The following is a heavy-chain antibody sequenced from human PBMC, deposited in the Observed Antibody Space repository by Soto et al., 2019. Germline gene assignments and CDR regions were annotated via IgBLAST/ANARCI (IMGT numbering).Heavy chain of an antibody. V-gene: IGHV4-61*01. CDR3: ARERQTYDSSGYYYYGMDV. CDR2: IYYSGST. J-gene: IGHJ6*02. CDR1: GGSVSSGSYY. Sequence: SETLSLTCTVSGGSVSSGSYYWSWIRQPPGKGLEWIGYIYYSGSTNYNPSLKSRVTISVDTSKNQFSLKLSSVTAADTAVYYCARERQTYDSSGYYYYGMDVWGQGTMVTVSS. D-gene: IGHD3-22*01.